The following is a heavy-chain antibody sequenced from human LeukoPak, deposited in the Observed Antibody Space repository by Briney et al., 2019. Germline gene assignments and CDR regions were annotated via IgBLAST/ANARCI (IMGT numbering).Heavy chain of an antibody. D-gene: IGHD3-22*01. J-gene: IGHJ4*02. CDR1: GFTFSSYW. V-gene: IGHV3-7*03. CDR2: IKQDRSEK. Sequence: GGSLRLSCAASGFTFSSYWMSWVRQAPGKGLEWVANIKQDRSEKYYVDSVKGRFTISRDNAKNSLYLQMNSLRAEDTAVYYCARVKRYYDSSGYYYVQYYFDYWGQGTLVTVSS. CDR3: ARVKRYYDSSGYYYVQYYFDY.